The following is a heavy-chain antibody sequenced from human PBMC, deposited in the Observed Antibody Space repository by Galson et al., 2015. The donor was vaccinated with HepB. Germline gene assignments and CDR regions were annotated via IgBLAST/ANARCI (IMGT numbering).Heavy chain of an antibody. CDR2: ISGSGGST. J-gene: IGHJ3*02. CDR3: AKLTTVTSTPQPPSGAFDI. Sequence: SLRLSCAASGFTFGSYAMSWVRQAPGTGLEWVSAISGSGGSTYYADSVKGRFTISRDNSKNTLYLQMNSLRAEDTAVYYCAKLTTVTSTPQPPSGAFDIWGQGTMVTVSS. V-gene: IGHV3-23*01. D-gene: IGHD4-17*01. CDR1: GFTFGSYA.